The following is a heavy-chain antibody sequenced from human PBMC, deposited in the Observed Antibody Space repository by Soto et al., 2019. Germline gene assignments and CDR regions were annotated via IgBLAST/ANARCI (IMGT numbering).Heavy chain of an antibody. Sequence: PSETLSLTCTVSGGSISSSSYYWGWIRQPPGKGLEWIGSIYYSGSTYYNPSLKSRVTISVDTSRNQFSLKLSSVTAAGTAVYYCARQRPVGATIIDYWGQGTLVTVSS. J-gene: IGHJ4*02. CDR2: IYYSGST. D-gene: IGHD1-26*01. CDR1: GGSISSSSYY. V-gene: IGHV4-39*01. CDR3: ARQRPVGATIIDY.